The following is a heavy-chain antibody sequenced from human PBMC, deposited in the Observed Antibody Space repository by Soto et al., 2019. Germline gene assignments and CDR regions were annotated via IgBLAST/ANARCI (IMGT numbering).Heavy chain of an antibody. CDR2: IWYDGSNK. D-gene: IGHD1-26*01. Sequence: PGGSLRLSCAASGFTFSSYGMHWVRQAQGKGLEWVAGIWYDGSNKYYADSVKGRFTISRDNSKNTLYLQMNSLRAEDTAVYYCAKGGVGATYDAFDIWGQGTMVTVSS. CDR3: AKGGVGATYDAFDI. J-gene: IGHJ3*02. V-gene: IGHV3-33*06. CDR1: GFTFSSYG.